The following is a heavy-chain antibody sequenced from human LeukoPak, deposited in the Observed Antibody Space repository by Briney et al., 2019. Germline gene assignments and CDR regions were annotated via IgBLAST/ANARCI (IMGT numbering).Heavy chain of an antibody. D-gene: IGHD5-12*01. Sequence: GGSLRLSCAASGFTFSSYAMSWVRQAPGKGLEWVANIKEDGSEKYYVDSVKGRFTISRDDAKNSLYLHMSSLRVEDTAVYYCARDLGGYSGPSAYWGQGTLVSVSS. CDR2: IKEDGSEK. J-gene: IGHJ4*02. CDR1: GFTFSSYA. CDR3: ARDLGGYSGPSAY. V-gene: IGHV3-7*03.